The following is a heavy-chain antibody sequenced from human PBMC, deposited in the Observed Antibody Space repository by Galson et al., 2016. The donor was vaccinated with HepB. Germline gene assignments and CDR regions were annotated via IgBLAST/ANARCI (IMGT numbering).Heavy chain of an antibody. V-gene: IGHV4-4*02. CDR3: ARQRRGGPSDY. Sequence: ETLSLTCAVSGGSISNNNWWSWVRQPPGEGLEWIGEIYHSGSTNYNPSLKSRVTISLDKSESQSSLRLTSVTAADTALYYCARQRRGGPSDYWGQGMLVIVAS. CDR2: IYHSGST. D-gene: IGHD5-24*01. J-gene: IGHJ4*02. CDR1: GGSISNNNW.